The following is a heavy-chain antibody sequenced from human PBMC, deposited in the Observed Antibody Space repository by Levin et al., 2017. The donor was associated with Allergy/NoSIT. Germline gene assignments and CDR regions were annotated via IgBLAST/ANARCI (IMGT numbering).Heavy chain of an antibody. J-gene: IGHJ5*02. Sequence: GGSLRLSCAASGFTRSNAWINWVRQAPGKGLEWVGRIKSDADGGTTDYAAPVKGRFTISRDDSKNTVFLRMNSLETEDTAVYYCATGGNWFDPWGKGTLVTVSS. CDR3: ATGGNWFDP. V-gene: IGHV3-15*07. CDR2: IKSDADGGTT. CDR1: GFTRSNAW.